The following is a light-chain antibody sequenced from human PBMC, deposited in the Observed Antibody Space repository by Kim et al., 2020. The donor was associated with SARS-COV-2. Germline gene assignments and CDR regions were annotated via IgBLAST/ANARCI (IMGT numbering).Light chain of an antibody. CDR2: DVS. CDR3: SSYAINITWV. CDR1: SSDIGAYNY. V-gene: IGLV2-14*04. J-gene: IGLJ3*02. Sequence: GHSLTISCTRTSSDIGAYNYVSWCQQHPGKAPKLMIFDVSKRPSGVSSRFSGSKSANPASLTISGLQAEDEADYYCSSYAINITWVFGGGTQLTVL.